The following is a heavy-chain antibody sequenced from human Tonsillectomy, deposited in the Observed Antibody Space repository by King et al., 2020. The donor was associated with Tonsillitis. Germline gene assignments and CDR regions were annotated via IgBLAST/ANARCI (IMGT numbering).Heavy chain of an antibody. D-gene: IGHD6-19*01. CDR1: GFTVSSNY. J-gene: IGHJ3*02. Sequence: VQLVESGGGLVQPGGSLRLSCAASGFTVSSNYMSWVRQAPGKGLEWVSVIYSGGSTYYADSVKGRFTISRDNSKNTLYLQMNSLRAEDTAVYYCARRPPRKTDSSGWYKGYDAFDIWGQGTMVTVSS. CDR2: IYSGGST. V-gene: IGHV3-66*04. CDR3: ARRPPRKTDSSGWYKGYDAFDI.